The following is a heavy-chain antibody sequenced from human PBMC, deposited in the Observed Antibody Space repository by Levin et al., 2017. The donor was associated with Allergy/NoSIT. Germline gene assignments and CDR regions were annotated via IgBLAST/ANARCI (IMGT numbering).Heavy chain of an antibody. CDR1: GFTFSDYY. CDR2: ISRTGNTM. J-gene: IGHJ4*02. Sequence: GGSLRLSCVGSGFTFSDYYVSWIRQAPGKGLEWIAYISRTGNTMYYADSVEGRLTISRDNAKESASLQMNSLRDEDTAVYYCARGLGFCSGGSCAGPDYWGQGALVTVSS. V-gene: IGHV3-11*01. CDR3: ARGLGFCSGGSCAGPDY. D-gene: IGHD2-15*01.